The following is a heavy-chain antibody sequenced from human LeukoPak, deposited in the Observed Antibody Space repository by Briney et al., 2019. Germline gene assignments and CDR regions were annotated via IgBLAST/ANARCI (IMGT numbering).Heavy chain of an antibody. CDR3: ARDTQGGCSGGSCYSDGFDY. V-gene: IGHV4-61*02. J-gene: IGHJ4*02. Sequence: PSQTLSLTCTVSGGSISSGSYYWSWIRQPAGKGLEWIGRIYTSGSTNYNPSLKSRVTISVDTSKNQFSLKLSSVTAADTAVYYCARDTQGGCSGGSCYSDGFDYWGQGTLVTVSS. D-gene: IGHD2-15*01. CDR2: IYTSGST. CDR1: GGSISSGSYY.